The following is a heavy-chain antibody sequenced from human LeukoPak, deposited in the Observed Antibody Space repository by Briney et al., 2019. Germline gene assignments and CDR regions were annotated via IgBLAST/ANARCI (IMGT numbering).Heavy chain of an antibody. D-gene: IGHD1-26*01. CDR1: GGSISTYY. J-gene: IGHJ4*02. V-gene: IGHV4-59*13. Sequence: SETLSLTCTVSGGSISTYYWSWIRQPPGKGLEWIGYIYYSGSSNYNPSLKSRVTISVDSSKNQFSLKLNSVTAADTAVYYCARWGEGGTTWSCDYWGQGTLVIVSS. CDR3: ARWGEGGTTWSCDY. CDR2: IYYSGSS.